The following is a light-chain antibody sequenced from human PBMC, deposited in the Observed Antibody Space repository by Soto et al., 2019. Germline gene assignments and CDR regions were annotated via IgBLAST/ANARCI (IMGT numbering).Light chain of an antibody. CDR3: QQYDNLPPYT. V-gene: IGKV1-33*01. CDR1: RDISVY. Sequence: DIQMTQSPSSLSASVGDRVTITCQASRDISVYLNWYQQKPGKPPKLLVYDASNLQTGVPSRFSGSGSATHFTFTISSLQPEDFATYYCQQYDNLPPYTFGQGTKVEL. J-gene: IGKJ2*01. CDR2: DAS.